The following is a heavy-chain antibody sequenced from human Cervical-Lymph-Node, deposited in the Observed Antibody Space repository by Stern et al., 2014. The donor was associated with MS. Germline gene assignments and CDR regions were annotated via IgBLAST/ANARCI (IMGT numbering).Heavy chain of an antibody. CDR1: GFTFSFYA. CDR3: ARDSDLNSSGWSTFDY. Sequence: QVQLVESGGGVVQPGRSLRLSCAASGFTFSFYAMHWVRPAPGKGLEWVAVISYDGSNKYYADSVKGRFTISRDNSKNTLYLQMNSLRAEDTAVYYCARDSDLNSSGWSTFDYWGQGTLVTVSS. D-gene: IGHD6-19*01. CDR2: ISYDGSNK. J-gene: IGHJ4*02. V-gene: IGHV3-30-3*01.